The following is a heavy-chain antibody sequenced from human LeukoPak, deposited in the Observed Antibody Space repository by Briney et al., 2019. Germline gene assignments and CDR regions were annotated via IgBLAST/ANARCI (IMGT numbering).Heavy chain of an antibody. D-gene: IGHD3-22*01. CDR3: ARAKYDSSGSLYFYFDI. CDR1: GFTFSSYA. Sequence: GGSLRLSCAASGFTFSSYAMSWVRQAPGKGLEWGSVIYSGGSTYYADSVKGRVTISRDNSKNTLYLQMNSLRAEATAVYYCARAKYDSSGSLYFYFDIWGRGTLVTVSS. CDR2: IYSGGST. V-gene: IGHV3-23*03. J-gene: IGHJ2*01.